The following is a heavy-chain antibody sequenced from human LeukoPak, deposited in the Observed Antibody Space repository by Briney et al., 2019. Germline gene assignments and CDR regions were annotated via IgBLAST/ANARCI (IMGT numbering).Heavy chain of an antibody. CDR1: GFTFSSYS. CDR3: ARWAQQFVYFDY. CDR2: ISSSSSYI. J-gene: IGHJ4*02. Sequence: GGSLRLSCAASGFTFSSYSMNWVRQAPGKGLEWVSSISSSSSYIYYADSVKGRFTISRDNAKNSLYLQMNSLRAEDTAVYYCARWAQQFVYFDYWGQGTLVTVSS. D-gene: IGHD6-6*01. V-gene: IGHV3-21*01.